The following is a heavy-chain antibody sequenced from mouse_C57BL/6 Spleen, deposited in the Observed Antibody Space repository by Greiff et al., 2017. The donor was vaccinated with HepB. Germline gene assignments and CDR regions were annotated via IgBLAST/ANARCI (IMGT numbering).Heavy chain of an antibody. D-gene: IGHD3-2*02. CDR1: GYTFTSYW. CDR2: IDPSDSYT. CDR3: ARSTLDSSGYYFDY. J-gene: IGHJ2*01. V-gene: IGHV1-50*01. Sequence: QVHVKQPGAELVKPGASVKLSCKASGYTFTSYWMQWVKQRPGQGLEWIGEIDPSDSYTNYNQKFKGKATLTVDTSSSTAYMQLSSLTSEDSAVYYCARSTLDSSGYYFDYWGQGTTLTVSS.